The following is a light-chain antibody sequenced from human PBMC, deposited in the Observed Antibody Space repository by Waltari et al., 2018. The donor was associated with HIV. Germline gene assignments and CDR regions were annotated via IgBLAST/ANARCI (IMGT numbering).Light chain of an antibody. CDR3: QSYDTRLSGSV. J-gene: IGLJ3*02. CDR1: SSNIGARAHFD. V-gene: IGLV1-40*01. CDR2: GNN. Sequence: LTQPPSVSGAPGQTVTISCTGSSSNIGARAHFDVHWYQQLPGTAPKLLIYGNNNRPSGVPDRFSGSKSGASASLAITGLQAEDEADYYCQSYDTRLSGSVFGGGTKLTVL.